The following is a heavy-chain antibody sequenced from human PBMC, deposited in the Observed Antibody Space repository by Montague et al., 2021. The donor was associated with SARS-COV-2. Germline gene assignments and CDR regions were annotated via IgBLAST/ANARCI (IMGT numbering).Heavy chain of an antibody. CDR1: GGSFSGCF. D-gene: IGHD3-16*02. V-gene: IGHV4-34*01. CDR2: INDGGSV. J-gene: IGHJ3*02. Sequence: SETLSLTCGVYGGSFSGCFWTWIRQPPGKGLEWIGEINDGGSVTYNPSLKSRLTMSVDTSKKQFSLNLTSVAAADMAVYYCARTSKMDDYVWGSYRFTAFDTWGRGTMVIVSS. CDR3: ARTSKMDDYVWGSYRFTAFDT.